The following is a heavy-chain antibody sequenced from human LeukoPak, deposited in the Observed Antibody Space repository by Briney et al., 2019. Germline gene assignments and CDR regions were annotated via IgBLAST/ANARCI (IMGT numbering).Heavy chain of an antibody. CDR3: ARGGGLDV. CDR1: GFTSSSYW. D-gene: IGHD3-16*01. V-gene: IGHV3-74*01. Sequence: GGSLRLSCAASGFTSSSYWMHWVRQVPGKGLVWVSRISGDGTARNYADSVKGRFTISRDNAKNSLYLQMSNLRAEDTAVYFCARGGGLDVWGQGATVTVSS. J-gene: IGHJ6*02. CDR2: ISGDGTAR.